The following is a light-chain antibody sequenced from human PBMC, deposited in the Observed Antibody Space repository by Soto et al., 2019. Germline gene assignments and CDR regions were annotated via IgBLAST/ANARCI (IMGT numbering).Light chain of an antibody. CDR2: GTS. V-gene: IGKV3-20*01. Sequence: IVLTQSPCTLSLSPGERATLSCRASQSVSSSCLAWYQQKPGQAPRLLIYGTSSRATAIPDRFSGSGSGTDFTLTISRLEPEDFAVYYCQQYGSSSWTFGQGTKVDIK. CDR1: QSVSSSC. J-gene: IGKJ1*01. CDR3: QQYGSSSWT.